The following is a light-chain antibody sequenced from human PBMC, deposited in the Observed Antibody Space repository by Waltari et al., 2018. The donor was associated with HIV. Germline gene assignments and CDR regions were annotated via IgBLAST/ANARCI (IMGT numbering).Light chain of an antibody. V-gene: IGLV2-11*01. J-gene: IGLJ2*01. CDR3: CSYAGTYTLK. CDR2: DVT. Sequence: QSALTQPRSVSASPGQSVTIPCPGTSRALGAYDFVSWYQLLPGEAPKVMIYDVTKRPSGVPDRFSGSKSANTASLTISGLQAEDEAEYYCCSYAGTYTLKFGGGTKLTV. CDR1: SRALGAYDF.